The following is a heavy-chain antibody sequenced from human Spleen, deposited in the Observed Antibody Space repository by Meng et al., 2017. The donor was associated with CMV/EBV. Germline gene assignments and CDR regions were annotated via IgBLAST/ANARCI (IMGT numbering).Heavy chain of an antibody. CDR1: GFTFSSYE. Sequence: GGSLRLSCAASGFTFSSYEMNWVRQTPGKGLEWVSYISSSGSTIYYADSVKGRFTISRDNAKNSLYLQMNSLRAEDTAVYYCARDLRGYCSSTSCHRTGAFDIWGQGTMVTVSS. D-gene: IGHD2-2*02. CDR2: ISSSGSTI. J-gene: IGHJ3*02. CDR3: ARDLRGYCSSTSCHRTGAFDI. V-gene: IGHV3-48*03.